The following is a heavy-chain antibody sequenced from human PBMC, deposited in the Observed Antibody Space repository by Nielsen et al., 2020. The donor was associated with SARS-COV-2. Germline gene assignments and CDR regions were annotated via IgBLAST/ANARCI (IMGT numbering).Heavy chain of an antibody. CDR1: GGSISSYY. CDR3: ARFTGSTYSSGWYNYYYGMDV. CDR2: IYYSGST. Sequence: SETLSLTCAVYGGSISSYYWSWIRQPPGKGLEWIGYIYYSGSTNYNPSLKSRVTISVDTSKNQFSLKLSSVTAADTAVYYCARFTGSTYSSGWYNYYYGMDVWGQGTTVTVSS. V-gene: IGHV4-59*01. J-gene: IGHJ6*02. D-gene: IGHD6-19*01.